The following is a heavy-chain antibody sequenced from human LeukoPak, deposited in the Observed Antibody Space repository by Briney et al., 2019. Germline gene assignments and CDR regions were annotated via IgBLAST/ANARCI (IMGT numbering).Heavy chain of an antibody. CDR2: TSYDGSNK. J-gene: IGHJ5*02. Sequence: GGSLRLSCAASGFTFSSYAMHWVRQAPGKGLEWVAVTSYDGSNKYYADSVKGRFTISRDNSKNTLYLQMNSLRAEDTAVYYCARGRRIWFGELYGKNWFDPWGQGTLVTVSS. CDR3: ARGRRIWFGELYGKNWFDP. V-gene: IGHV3-30*04. CDR1: GFTFSSYA. D-gene: IGHD3-10*01.